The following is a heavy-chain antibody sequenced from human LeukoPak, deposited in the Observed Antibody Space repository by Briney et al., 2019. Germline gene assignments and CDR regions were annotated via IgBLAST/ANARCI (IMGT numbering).Heavy chain of an antibody. CDR2: IYYSGST. CDR3: AREKRDYDFWSGYYLAPLIDY. CDR1: GGSISSYY. Sequence: QSSETLSLTCTVSGGSISSYYWSWIRQPPGKGLEWIGYIYYSGSTNYNPSLKSRVTISVDTSKNQFSLKLSSVTAADTAVYYCAREKRDYDFWSGYYLAPLIDYWGQGTLVTVSS. V-gene: IGHV4-59*12. J-gene: IGHJ4*02. D-gene: IGHD3-3*01.